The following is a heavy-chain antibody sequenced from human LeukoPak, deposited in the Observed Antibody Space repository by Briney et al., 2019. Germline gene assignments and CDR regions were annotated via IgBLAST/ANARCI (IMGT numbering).Heavy chain of an antibody. J-gene: IGHJ4*02. CDR2: ISGSGGTS. CDR3: GKNKVGGNNYHFDY. CDR1: GFTFSNYA. V-gene: IGHV3-23*01. D-gene: IGHD3-16*01. Sequence: PGGSLRLSCAASGFTFSNYAMSWVRQAPGKGLEWVSTISGSGGTSYYADSVKGRFTISRDNSKNTLYLQMNSLRAEDTAAYYWGKNKVGGNNYHFDYGARGPLVTVSS.